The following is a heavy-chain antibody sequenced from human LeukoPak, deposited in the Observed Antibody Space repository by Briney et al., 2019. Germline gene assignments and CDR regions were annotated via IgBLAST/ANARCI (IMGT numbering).Heavy chain of an antibody. CDR1: GDSISSYY. CDR2: IHFSGDT. V-gene: IGHV4-59*01. J-gene: IGHJ5*02. D-gene: IGHD3-10*01. Sequence: SETLSLTCTVSGDSISSYYWNWIRQPPGKRLEWIGHIHFSGDTNYNPSLKSRVTISLDSAKNQFSLRLISVTAAGTAVYFCARRVQMSSASATSNTWLDPWGQGTLVSVSP. CDR3: ARRVQMSSASATSNTWLDP.